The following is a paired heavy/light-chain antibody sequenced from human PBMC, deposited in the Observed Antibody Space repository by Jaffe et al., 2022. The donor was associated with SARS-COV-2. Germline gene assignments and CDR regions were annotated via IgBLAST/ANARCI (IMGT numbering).Light chain of an antibody. J-gene: IGLJ3*02. Sequence: SYELTQPLSVSVALGQTARITCGGNNIGSKNVHWYQQKPGQAPVLVIYRDSNRPSGIPERFSGSNSGNTATLTISRAQAGDEADYYCQVWDSSVWVFGGGTKLTVL. CDR1: NIGSKN. CDR3: QVWDSSVWV. V-gene: IGLV3-9*01. CDR2: RDS.
Heavy chain of an antibody. D-gene: IGHD4-17*01. Sequence: QVQLVESGGGVVQPGRSLRLSCAASGFTFSSYAMHWVRQAPGKGLEWVAVISYDGSNKYYADSVKGRFTISRDNSKNTLYLQMNSLRAEDTAVYYCARVTDATVDVHIAVQYYYYYGMDVWGQGTTVTVSS. J-gene: IGHJ6*02. CDR3: ARVTDATVDVHIAVQYYYYYGMDV. V-gene: IGHV3-30-3*01. CDR1: GFTFSSYA. CDR2: ISYDGSNK.